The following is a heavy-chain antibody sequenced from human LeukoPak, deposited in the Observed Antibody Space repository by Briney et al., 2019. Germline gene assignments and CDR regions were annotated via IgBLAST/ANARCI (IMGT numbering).Heavy chain of an antibody. D-gene: IGHD2-2*01. CDR1: GGSISSYY. V-gene: IGHV4-59*12. J-gene: IGHJ4*02. Sequence: SETLSLTCTVSGGSISSYYWSWIRQPPGKGLEWIGYIYYSGSTNYNPSLKSRVTMSVDTSKNQFSLKLSSVTAADTAVYYCARGQRGIVVVPAAPYYFDYWGQGTLVTVSS. CDR3: ARGQRGIVVVPAAPYYFDY. CDR2: IYYSGST.